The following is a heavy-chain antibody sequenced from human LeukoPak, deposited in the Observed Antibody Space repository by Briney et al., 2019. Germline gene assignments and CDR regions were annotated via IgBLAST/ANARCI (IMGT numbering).Heavy chain of an antibody. Sequence: SETLSLTCTVSGGSISSGDYYWSWIRQPPGKGLEWIGYIYYSGSTYYNPSLKSRVTISVDTSKNQLSLKLSSVTAADTAVYYCAGAYYYYDSSGYHLYWGQGTLVTVSS. V-gene: IGHV4-30-4*08. CDR3: AGAYYYYDSSGYHLY. D-gene: IGHD3-22*01. J-gene: IGHJ4*02. CDR2: IYYSGST. CDR1: GGSISSGDYY.